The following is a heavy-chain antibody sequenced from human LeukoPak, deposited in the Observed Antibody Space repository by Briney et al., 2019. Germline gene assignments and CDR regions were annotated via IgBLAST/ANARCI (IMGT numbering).Heavy chain of an antibody. V-gene: IGHV1-69*10. J-gene: IGHJ6*04. D-gene: IGHD3-3*01. Sequence: SVRVSCKASGGTFSDYALNWVRQAPGQGLEWMGVFIPVLGTANSTQNFQDRVTITADISTNTVYMELSSLRSEDTAVYFCAGIPVFGVVLHQEPVWGKGTTVTVSS. CDR3: AGIPVFGVVLHQEPV. CDR2: FIPVLGTA. CDR1: GGTFSDYA.